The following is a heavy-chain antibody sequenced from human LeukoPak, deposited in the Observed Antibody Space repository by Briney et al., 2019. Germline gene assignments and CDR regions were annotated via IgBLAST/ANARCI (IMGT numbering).Heavy chain of an antibody. CDR3: AREAYYYGSGSYIYWFDP. Sequence: GGSLRLSCAASGFTFSSYWMSWVRQAPGKGLEWVANVKQDGSEKYYVDSVKGRFTISRDNAKNSLYLQMNSLRAEDTALYYCAREAYYYGSGSYIYWFDPWGQGTLVTVSS. V-gene: IGHV3-7*05. CDR1: GFTFSSYW. J-gene: IGHJ5*02. D-gene: IGHD3-10*01. CDR2: VKQDGSEK.